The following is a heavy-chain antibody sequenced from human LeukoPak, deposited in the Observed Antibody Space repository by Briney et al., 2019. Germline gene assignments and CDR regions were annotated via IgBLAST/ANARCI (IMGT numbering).Heavy chain of an antibody. J-gene: IGHJ6*03. CDR1: GFTFSRYS. V-gene: IGHV3-48*04. CDR3: AKDATAVVGTVYMDV. CDR2: ISNFGDII. Sequence: GGSLRLSCAASGFTFSRYSMNWVRQAPGKGLEWISHISNFGDIIHYADSVEGRFTISRDNAKNSLYLQMDSLRAEDTAVYYCAKDATAVVGTVYMDVWGKGTTVTISS. D-gene: IGHD6-13*01.